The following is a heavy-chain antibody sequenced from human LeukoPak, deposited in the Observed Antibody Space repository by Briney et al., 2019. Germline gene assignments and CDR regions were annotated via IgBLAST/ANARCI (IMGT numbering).Heavy chain of an antibody. CDR2: IYNSGST. J-gene: IGHJ4*02. V-gene: IGHV4-61*10. CDR3: ARGSSGSYYY. CDR1: GASTSSGLYY. D-gene: IGHD3-10*01. Sequence: SETLSLTCTVSGASTSSGLYYWNWFRQPAGKGLEYIGRIYNSGSTNYNPSLKSRVTISVDTPKNQFSLKLSSVPAADTAGYXCARGSSGSYYYWGQGTLVTVSS.